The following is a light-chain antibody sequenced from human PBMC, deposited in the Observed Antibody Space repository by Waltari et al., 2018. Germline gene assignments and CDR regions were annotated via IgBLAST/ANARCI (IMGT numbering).Light chain of an antibody. CDR2: AAS. J-gene: IGKJ1*01. CDR3: QQLNSYPQT. Sequence: DIQLTQSPSFLSASLGDRVTITCRARQGISSYLAWYQQKPGKAPKLLIYAASTLQSGVPSRFSGSGSGTEFTLTISSLQPEDFATYYCQQLNSYPQTFGQGTKVEIK. CDR1: QGISSY. V-gene: IGKV1-9*01.